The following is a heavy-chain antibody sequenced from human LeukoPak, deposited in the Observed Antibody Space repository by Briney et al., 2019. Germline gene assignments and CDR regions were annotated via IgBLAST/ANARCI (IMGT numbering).Heavy chain of an antibody. Sequence: PSETLSLTCTVSGGSVSSGRYYWNWIRQPPGKGLEWIRYFYYSGSTNYNPSLKTRVTISVDTSKNQFSLKVSSVTAADTAVYYCARKRTGDQGYYFDYWGQGTLVTVSS. CDR2: FYYSGST. CDR3: ARKRTGDQGYYFDY. CDR1: GGSVSSGRYY. D-gene: IGHD1-1*01. V-gene: IGHV4-61*01. J-gene: IGHJ4*02.